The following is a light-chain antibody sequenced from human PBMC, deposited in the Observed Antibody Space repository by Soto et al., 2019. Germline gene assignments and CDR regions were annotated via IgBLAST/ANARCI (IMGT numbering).Light chain of an antibody. CDR1: QSISRW. J-gene: IGKJ1*01. Sequence: DIQMTQSPSTLSASVGDRVTISCRASQSISRWLAWYQQKPGKDPNLLIYDASRLQSGVPSRFSGIGSGTEFTLTISSLQPDDFATYYCQQYNSHWTFGQGTKVEIK. CDR2: DAS. CDR3: QQYNSHWT. V-gene: IGKV1-5*01.